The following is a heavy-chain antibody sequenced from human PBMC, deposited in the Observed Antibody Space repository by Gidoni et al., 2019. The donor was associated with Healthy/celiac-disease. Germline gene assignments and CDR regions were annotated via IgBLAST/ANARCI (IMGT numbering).Heavy chain of an antibody. CDR1: GLPFRSDS. CDR2: ISSSSRTI. Sequence: EVQLVESGGGLVQPGGSLRLSCAASGLPFRSDSMNWVRQAPGKGLEWVSYISSSSRTIYYADSVKGRFTSSRDNAKNSLYLQMNSLRDEDTAVYYCARVGGRAAAGPNWFDPWGQGTLVTVSS. V-gene: IGHV3-48*02. D-gene: IGHD6-13*01. CDR3: ARVGGRAAAGPNWFDP. J-gene: IGHJ5*02.